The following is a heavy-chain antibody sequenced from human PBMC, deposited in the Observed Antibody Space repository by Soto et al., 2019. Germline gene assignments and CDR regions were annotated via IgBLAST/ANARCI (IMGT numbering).Heavy chain of an antibody. J-gene: IGHJ4*02. Sequence: EVQLLESGGGLVQTAGSLRLSCAASGFTFSVYTMSWFRQAPGRGLEWVSSIYGNGGSTFYSTSVKGRFTITRDNSWNTVYLQMSSLRVEHTAIYYCAKDFTPDSRWDIDYWGRGSLVAVSS. D-gene: IGHD1-26*01. CDR2: IYGNGGST. V-gene: IGHV3-23*01. CDR1: GFTFSVYT. CDR3: AKDFTPDSRWDIDY.